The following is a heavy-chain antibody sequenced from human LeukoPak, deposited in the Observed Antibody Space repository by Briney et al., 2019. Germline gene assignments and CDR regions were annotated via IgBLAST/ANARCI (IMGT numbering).Heavy chain of an antibody. V-gene: IGHV3-7*01. D-gene: IGHD6-6*01. Sequence: GGSLRLSCAASGFTFSSYWMSWVRQAPGKGLEWVASIKQDGSEKYCVDSVKGRFTISRDNANNSLCLQMNSLRADDTAVYYCARDIGLRKAAPPGWFDPWGQGALVTVSS. CDR2: IKQDGSEK. J-gene: IGHJ5*02. CDR3: ARDIGLRKAAPPGWFDP. CDR1: GFTFSSYW.